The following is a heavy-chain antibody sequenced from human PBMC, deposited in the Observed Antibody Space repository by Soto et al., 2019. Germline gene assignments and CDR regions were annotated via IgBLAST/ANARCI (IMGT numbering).Heavy chain of an antibody. CDR3: ARLPNKSPQN. CDR1: GFTFSSYW. Sequence: EVQLVESGGGLVQPGGSLRVSCAASGFTFSSYWMHWVRQAPGKGLVWVSSISTDASSTSYADPVKGRFTISRDNAKNTLYLQMNSVRAEDTAVYYFARLPNKSPQNWGQGTLVIVSP. V-gene: IGHV3-74*01. J-gene: IGHJ1*01. CDR2: ISTDASST.